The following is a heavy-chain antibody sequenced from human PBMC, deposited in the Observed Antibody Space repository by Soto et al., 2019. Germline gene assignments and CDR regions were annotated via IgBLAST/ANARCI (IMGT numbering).Heavy chain of an antibody. CDR2: IYYSGST. J-gene: IGHJ6*02. Sequence: QVQLQESGPGLVKPSETLSLTCTVSGGSISSYYWSWIRQPPGKGLEWIGYIYYSGSTNYNPSLKSRVTISVDTSKNQFSLKVSSVTAADTAVYYCAREGLTGTIGLYYYSAMDVWGQGTTVNVSS. D-gene: IGHD1-7*01. V-gene: IGHV4-59*01. CDR3: AREGLTGTIGLYYYSAMDV. CDR1: GGSISSYY.